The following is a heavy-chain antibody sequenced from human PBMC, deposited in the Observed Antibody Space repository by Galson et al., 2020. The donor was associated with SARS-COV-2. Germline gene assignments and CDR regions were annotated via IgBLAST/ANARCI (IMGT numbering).Heavy chain of an antibody. CDR2: IYPGDSDT. D-gene: IGHD2-15*01. CDR1: GYSFTSYW. V-gene: IGHV5-51*01. J-gene: IGHJ4*02. Sequence: GESLKISCKGSGYSFTSYWIGWVRQMPGKGLEWMGIIYPGDSDTRYSPSFQGQVTISADKSISTAYLQWSSLKASDTAMYYCAGGYCSGGSCLARGYFDYWGQGTLVTVSS. CDR3: AGGYCSGGSCLARGYFDY.